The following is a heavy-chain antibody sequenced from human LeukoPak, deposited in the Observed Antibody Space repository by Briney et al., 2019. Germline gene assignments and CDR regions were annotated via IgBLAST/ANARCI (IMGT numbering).Heavy chain of an antibody. CDR2: IIPIFGTA. V-gene: IGHV1-69*05. CDR3: ALSSPYSSGWYPYFQH. D-gene: IGHD6-19*01. CDR1: GGTFSSYA. Sequence: ASVKVSCKASGGTFSSYAIGWVRQAPGQGLEWMGRIIPIFGTANYAQKFQGRVTITTDESTSTAYMELSSLRSEDTAVYYCALSSPYSSGWYPYFQHWGQGTLVTVSS. J-gene: IGHJ1*01.